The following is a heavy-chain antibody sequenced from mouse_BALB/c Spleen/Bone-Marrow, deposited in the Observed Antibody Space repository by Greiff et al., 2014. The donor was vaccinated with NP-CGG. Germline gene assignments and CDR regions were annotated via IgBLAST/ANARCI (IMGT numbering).Heavy chain of an antibody. CDR3: AMYYYGSSLFAY. CDR1: GFNIKDTY. D-gene: IGHD1-1*01. Sequence: EVKLMESGAELVKPGASVKLSCTASGFNIKDTYMHWVKQRPEQGLEWIGRIDPANGNTKYDPKFQGKATITADTSSNTAYLQLSSLTSGDTAVYYCAMYYYGSSLFAYWGQGTLVTVSA. V-gene: IGHV14-3*02. CDR2: IDPANGNT. J-gene: IGHJ3*01.